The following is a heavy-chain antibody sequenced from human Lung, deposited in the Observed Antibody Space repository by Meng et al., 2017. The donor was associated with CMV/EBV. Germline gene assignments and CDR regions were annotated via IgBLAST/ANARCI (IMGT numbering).Heavy chain of an antibody. CDR2: MNPNSGNT. Sequence: SVXVSXXASGYTFTTYDINWVRQATGQGLEWMGWMNPNSGNTGYAQKFQGRVTLTRVTSISTAYMELSSLTSDDTAVYYCARTRIEVEPDGRKIKYYNYGMDVWGQRTTVXVSS. CDR3: ARTRIEVEPDGRKIKYYNYGMDV. D-gene: IGHD2-2*01. J-gene: IGHJ6*02. CDR1: GYTFTTYD. V-gene: IGHV1-8*01.